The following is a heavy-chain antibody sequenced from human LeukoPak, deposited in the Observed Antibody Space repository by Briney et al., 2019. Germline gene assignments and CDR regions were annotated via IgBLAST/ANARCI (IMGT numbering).Heavy chain of an antibody. CDR3: ARHSHYDFWSGYLDY. Sequence: GESLKISCKGSGYTFTSYWISWVRQMPGKGLEWMGKIDPSDSYTSYSPSFQGHVTISADKSISAAFLQWSSLKASDTARYYCARHSHYDFWSGYLDYWGQGTLVTVSS. CDR2: IDPSDSYT. D-gene: IGHD3-3*01. CDR1: GYTFTSYW. J-gene: IGHJ4*02. V-gene: IGHV5-10-1*01.